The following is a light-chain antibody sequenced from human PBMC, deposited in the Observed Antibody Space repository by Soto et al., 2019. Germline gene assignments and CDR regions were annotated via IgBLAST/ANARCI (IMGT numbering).Light chain of an antibody. CDR3: CSYAATSTLV. J-gene: IGLJ3*02. CDR1: SSDVGIYNY. V-gene: IGLV2-11*01. CDR2: DVI. Sequence: QSVLTQPRSVSGSPGQSVTISCTGTSSDVGIYNYVSWYQHHPGKAPKLIIYDVIKRPSGVPDRFSGSKSGITASLTISGLQADDEADYYCCSYAATSTLVFGGGTQLTVL.